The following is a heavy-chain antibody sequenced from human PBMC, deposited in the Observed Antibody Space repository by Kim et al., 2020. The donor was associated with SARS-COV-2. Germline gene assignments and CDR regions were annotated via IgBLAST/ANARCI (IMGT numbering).Heavy chain of an antibody. J-gene: IGHJ3*02. CDR2: IYYSGST. CDR3: ARRPDAFDI. V-gene: IGHV4-39*01. CDR1: GGSFSSSSYY. Sequence: SETLSLTCTVSGGSFSSSSYYWGWIRQPPGKGLEWIGSIYYSGSTYYNPSLKSRVTISVDTSKNQFSLKLSSVTAADTAVYYCARRPDAFDIWGQGTMVT.